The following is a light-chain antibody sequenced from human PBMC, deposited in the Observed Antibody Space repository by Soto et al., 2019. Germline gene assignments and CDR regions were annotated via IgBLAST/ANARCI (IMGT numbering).Light chain of an antibody. Sequence: EIVMTQSPATLSVSPGERATLSCRASQSVSSNLAWYQQKPGQAPRLLVYGASTRATGIPARFTGSGSGTDFILPISRLHCEVFAFYYCQNYNTGPPPAFGKGTRREI. CDR2: GAS. J-gene: IGKJ5*01. CDR1: QSVSSN. CDR3: QNYNTGPPPA. V-gene: IGKV3-15*01.